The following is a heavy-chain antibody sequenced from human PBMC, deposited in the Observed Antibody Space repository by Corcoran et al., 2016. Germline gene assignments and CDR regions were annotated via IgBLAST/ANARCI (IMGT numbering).Heavy chain of an antibody. Sequence: QLQLQESGPGLVKPSETLSLTCTVSGGSISSSSYYWGWIRQPPGKGLEWIGSIYYSGSTYYTPSLKSRVTISVDTSKNQFSLKLSSVAAADTAVYYCARVLRYFDWLLLSDPQDDAFDIWGQGTMVTVSS. CDR1: GGSISSSSYY. CDR2: IYYSGST. CDR3: ARVLRYFDWLLLSDPQDDAFDI. V-gene: IGHV4-39*07. D-gene: IGHD3-9*01. J-gene: IGHJ3*02.